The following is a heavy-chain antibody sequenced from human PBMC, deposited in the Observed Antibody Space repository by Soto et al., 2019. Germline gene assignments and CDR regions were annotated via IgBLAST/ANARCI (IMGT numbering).Heavy chain of an antibody. V-gene: IGHV1-18*01. CDR1: GYTFTSYG. J-gene: IGHJ5*02. Sequence: ASVKVSCKASGYTFTSYGISWVRQAPGQGFEWMGWISAYNGNTNYAQKLQGRVTMTTDTSTSTAYIELRSLRSDDTAVYYCARDRENYYDSSGYYTLNWFDPWGQGTLVTVSS. D-gene: IGHD3-22*01. CDR2: ISAYNGNT. CDR3: ARDRENYYDSSGYYTLNWFDP.